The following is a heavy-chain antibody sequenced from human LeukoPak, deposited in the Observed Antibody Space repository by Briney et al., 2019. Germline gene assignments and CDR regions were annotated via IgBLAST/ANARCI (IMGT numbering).Heavy chain of an antibody. D-gene: IGHD3-3*01. V-gene: IGHV3-15*01. CDR3: TTDHRTIYGVVFPDY. CDR1: GFSFNNAW. Sequence: GGSVRLSCAVSGFSFNNAWMSWVRQAPGKGLEWVGRITYKSNGGTADYAAVVEGRFTISRDDSKDTLYLQMNSLKTEDIGVYYCTTDHRTIYGVVFPDYWGQGALVTVSS. J-gene: IGHJ4*02. CDR2: ITYKSNGGTA.